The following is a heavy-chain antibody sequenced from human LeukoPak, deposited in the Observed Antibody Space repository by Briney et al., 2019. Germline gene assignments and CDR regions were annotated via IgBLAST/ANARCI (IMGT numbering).Heavy chain of an antibody. V-gene: IGHV5-51*01. CDR2: IYPGDFDT. D-gene: IGHD2-2*01. Sequence: GESLKISCKGSGYSFTSYWIGWVRQMPGKGLEWMGIIYPGDFDTRYSPSFQGQVTISADKSISTAYLQWSSLKASDTAMYYCARQYCSSTSCYQIDYWAREPWSPSPQ. CDR1: GYSFTSYW. CDR3: ARQYCSSTSCYQIDY. J-gene: IGHJ4*02.